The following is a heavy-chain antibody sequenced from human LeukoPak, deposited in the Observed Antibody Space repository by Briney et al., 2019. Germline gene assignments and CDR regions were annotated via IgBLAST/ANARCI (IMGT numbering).Heavy chain of an antibody. Sequence: GGSLRLSCAASGFTFSNYGMSWVRQAPGKGLEWVSAISGSGVSTYYADSVKGRFTISRDNSKNTLYLQMNSLRAEDTAVYYCASTTNYYDSSGYSYWGQGTLVTVSS. D-gene: IGHD3-22*01. V-gene: IGHV3-23*01. CDR3: ASTTNYYDSSGYSY. CDR1: GFTFSNYG. J-gene: IGHJ4*02. CDR2: ISGSGVST.